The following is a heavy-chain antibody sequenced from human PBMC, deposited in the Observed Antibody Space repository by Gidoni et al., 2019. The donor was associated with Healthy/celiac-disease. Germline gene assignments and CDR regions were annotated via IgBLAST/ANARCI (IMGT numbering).Heavy chain of an antibody. CDR2: IAYDGSNK. V-gene: IGHV3-30-3*01. Sequence: QVQLVESGGGVVQPGRSLRLSCAASGFTFSSYAMHWIRQAPGKGLEWVAVIAYDGSNKYYADSVKGRFTISRDNSKNTLYLQRNSLRAEDTAVYDCARESVVIVGATPSSRAFDIWGQGTMVTVSS. CDR3: ARESVVIVGATPSSRAFDI. J-gene: IGHJ3*02. CDR1: GFTFSSYA. D-gene: IGHD1-26*01.